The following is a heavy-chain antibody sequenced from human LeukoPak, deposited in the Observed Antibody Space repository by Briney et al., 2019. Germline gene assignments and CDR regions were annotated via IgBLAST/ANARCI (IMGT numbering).Heavy chain of an antibody. D-gene: IGHD2/OR15-2a*01. CDR1: AGTFSSYA. J-gene: IGHJ5*02. V-gene: IGHV1-69*05. Sequence: ASVKVSCKASAGTFSSYAISWVRQAPGQGLEWMGRIIPIFGTANYAQKFQGRVTITTDESTSTAYMELSSLRSEDTAVYYCARDHFRHIQAHNWFDPWGQGTLVTVSS. CDR3: ARDHFRHIQAHNWFDP. CDR2: IIPIFGTA.